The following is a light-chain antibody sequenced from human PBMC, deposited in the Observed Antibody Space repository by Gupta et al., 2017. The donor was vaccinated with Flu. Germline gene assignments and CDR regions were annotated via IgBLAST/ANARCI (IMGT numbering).Light chain of an antibody. CDR1: QSVSSY. Sequence: EIVLTQSPATLSLSPGESATLSCRASQSVSSYLAWYQQKPGQAPRLFIYDASNRATGIPARFSGSESGTDFTLTISSLEPEDFAVYFCQQRSNWPLTFGGGTKVEIK. CDR3: QQRSNWPLT. J-gene: IGKJ4*01. CDR2: DAS. V-gene: IGKV3-11*01.